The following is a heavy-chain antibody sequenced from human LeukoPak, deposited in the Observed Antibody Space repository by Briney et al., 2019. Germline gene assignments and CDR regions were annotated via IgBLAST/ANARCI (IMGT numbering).Heavy chain of an antibody. CDR2: ISAYNGNT. V-gene: IGHV1-18*01. Sequence: ASVKVSCKVSGYTLTELSMHWVRQAPGQGLEWMGWISAYNGNTIYAQKLQGRVTMTTDTSTSTAYMELRSLRSDDTAVYYCARDMGSWSFYYYYYGMDVWGQGTTVTVSS. D-gene: IGHD6-13*01. CDR1: GYTLTELS. CDR3: ARDMGSWSFYYYYYGMDV. J-gene: IGHJ6*02.